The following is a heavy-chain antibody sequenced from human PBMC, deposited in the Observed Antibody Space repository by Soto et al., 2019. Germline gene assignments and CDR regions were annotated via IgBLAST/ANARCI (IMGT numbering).Heavy chain of an antibody. CDR1: GFTFSSYA. CDR2: ISYDGSNK. V-gene: IGHV3-30-3*01. CDR3: ARETAGPFDY. D-gene: IGHD6-19*01. J-gene: IGHJ4*02. Sequence: QVQLVESGGGGVQPGRSLRLSCAASGFTFSSYAMHWVRQAPGKGLEWVAVISYDGSNKYYADSVKGRFTISRDNSKNTLYLQMNSLRAEDTAVYYCARETAGPFDYWGQGTLVTVSS.